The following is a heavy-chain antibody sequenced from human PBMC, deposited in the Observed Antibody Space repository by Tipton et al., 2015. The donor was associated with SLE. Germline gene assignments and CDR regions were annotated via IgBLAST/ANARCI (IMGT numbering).Heavy chain of an antibody. Sequence: SLRLSCAASGFTFSSYEMNWVRQAPGKGLEWVSYISSSGSTIYYADSVKGRFTISRDNAKNSLYLQMDSLRAEDTAVYYCARNLLPDYYGMDVWGQGTTATVSS. CDR2: ISSSGSTI. CDR3: ARNLLPDYYGMDV. V-gene: IGHV3-48*03. J-gene: IGHJ6*02. D-gene: IGHD2-15*01. CDR1: GFTFSSYE.